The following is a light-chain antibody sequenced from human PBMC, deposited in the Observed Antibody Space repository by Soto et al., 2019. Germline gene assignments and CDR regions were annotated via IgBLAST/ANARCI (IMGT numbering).Light chain of an antibody. V-gene: IGKV3-11*01. CDR2: GAS. J-gene: IGKJ1*01. Sequence: EIVLTQSPATLSLSPGERATLSCRASQSVSSYLAWYQQKPGQAPRLLIYGASNRATGIPARFSGSGSGTDFTLTISSLEPEDFAVYYCQQRSNWPPAFGKGTRVEIK. CDR1: QSVSSY. CDR3: QQRSNWPPA.